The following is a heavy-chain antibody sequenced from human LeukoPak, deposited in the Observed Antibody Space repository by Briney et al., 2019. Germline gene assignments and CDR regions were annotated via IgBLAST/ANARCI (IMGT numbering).Heavy chain of an antibody. CDR1: GGSISSGGYY. D-gene: IGHD4-17*01. J-gene: IGHJ4*02. CDR2: IYYSGST. V-gene: IGHV4-30-4*01. CDR3: ARVTTVTTSFHFDY. Sequence: SQTLSLTCTVSGGSISSGGYYWSWIRQPPGEGLEWIGYIYYSGSTYYHPSLKSRVTISLDTSKDQFSLKLSSVTAADTAVYYCARVTTVTTSFHFDYWGQGTLVTVSS.